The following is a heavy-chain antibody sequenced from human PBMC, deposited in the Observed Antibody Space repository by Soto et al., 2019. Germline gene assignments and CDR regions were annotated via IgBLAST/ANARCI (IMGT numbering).Heavy chain of an antibody. CDR1: GFTFDDYA. CDR2: ISWNSGSI. CDR3: AKGPVPGRGSAFDI. V-gene: IGHV3-9*01. D-gene: IGHD3-16*01. Sequence: GGSLRFSCAASGFTFDDYAMHWVRQAPGKGLEWVSGISWNSGSIGYADSVKGRFTISRDNAKNSLYLQMNSLRAEDTALYYCAKGPVPGRGSAFDIWGQGTMVTVSS. J-gene: IGHJ3*02.